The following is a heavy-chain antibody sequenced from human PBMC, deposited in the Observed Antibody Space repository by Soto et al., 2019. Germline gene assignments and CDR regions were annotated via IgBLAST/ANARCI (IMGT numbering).Heavy chain of an antibody. CDR3: TRGAQGFDY. V-gene: IGHV3-13*04. Sequence: EVQLVESGGGLVQPGGSLRLSCAASGFTFSNYDMHWVRQATGKGLEWVSGIGTAGDTYYSGSVKGRFIMSRENAKNSVYLQMNSLSAGDTAVYYCTRGAQGFDYWGQGTLVTVSS. CDR1: GFTFSNYD. J-gene: IGHJ4*02. CDR2: IGTAGDT.